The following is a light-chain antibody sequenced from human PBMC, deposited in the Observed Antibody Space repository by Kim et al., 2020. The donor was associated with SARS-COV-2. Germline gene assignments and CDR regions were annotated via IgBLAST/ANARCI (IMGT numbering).Light chain of an antibody. J-gene: IGKJ2*01. CDR1: LSVDNY. V-gene: IGKV3-20*01. CDR2: SAS. Sequence: SLSPGERVTLSCRASLSVDNYLAWYQQKPGQAPRVLIYSASTRATGIPDRISGSGYGTDFTLTITRLEPEDFANYYCQQYGNTPYTFGQGTKLEI. CDR3: QQYGNTPYT.